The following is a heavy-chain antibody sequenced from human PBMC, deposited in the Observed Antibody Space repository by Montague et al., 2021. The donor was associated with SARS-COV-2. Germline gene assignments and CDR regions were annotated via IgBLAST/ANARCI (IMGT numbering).Heavy chain of an antibody. CDR3: ARDRDWDDWCGMDV. CDR1: GFIFSSYA. V-gene: IGHV3-48*03. CDR2: ISSSGGGSTK. J-gene: IGHJ6*02. Sequence: SLRLSFSASGFIFSSYAMNWVRQAPGKGLEWISYISSSGGGSTKHYTDSVKVRFTISRDNAKHSLYLQMNRLRVEDTAIYYCARDRDWDDWCGMDVWGQGTTVTVSS. D-gene: IGHD2-21*02.